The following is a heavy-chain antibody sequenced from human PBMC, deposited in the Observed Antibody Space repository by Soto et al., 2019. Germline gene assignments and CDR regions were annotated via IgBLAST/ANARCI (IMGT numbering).Heavy chain of an antibody. CDR2: VYYNGFT. V-gene: IGHV4-39*01. CDR1: GGSISSSNYY. D-gene: IGHD3-3*01. CDR3: ARMGDFWSGPGELDP. Sequence: QLQLRESGPGLVKPSETLSLTCTVSGGSISSSNYYWAWIRQSPGKGLGWIGSVYYNGFTYYNPSRKSRVTISVDTSKNQFSLKLTSVTAADTAVYYCARMGDFWSGPGELDPWGQGTLVTVSS. J-gene: IGHJ5*02.